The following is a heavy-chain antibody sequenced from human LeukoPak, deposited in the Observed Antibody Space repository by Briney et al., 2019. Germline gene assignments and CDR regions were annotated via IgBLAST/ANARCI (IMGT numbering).Heavy chain of an antibody. V-gene: IGHV4-39*07. CDR1: GGSISSSSYY. J-gene: IGHJ6*02. D-gene: IGHD2-15*01. Sequence: PSETLSLTCTVSGGSISSSSYYWGWVRQPPGKGLEWIGEIYHSGSTNYNPSLKSRVTISVDKSKNQFSLKLSSVTAADTAVYYCARGYCSGGSCEHAGTYYYYGMDVWGQGTTVTVSS. CDR2: IYHSGST. CDR3: ARGYCSGGSCEHAGTYYYYGMDV.